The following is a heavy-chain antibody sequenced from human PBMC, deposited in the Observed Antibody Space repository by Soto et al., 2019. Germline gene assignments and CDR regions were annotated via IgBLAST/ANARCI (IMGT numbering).Heavy chain of an antibody. J-gene: IGHJ5*02. V-gene: IGHV3-23*01. CDR1: GFTFSSYA. Sequence: GGSLRLSCAASGFTFSSYAMSWVRQAPGKGLEWVSAISGSGGSTYYADSVKGRFTISRDNSKNTLYLRMNSLRAEDTAVYYCAKGRARFLEWLPPNWFDPWGQGTLVTVSS. CDR3: AKGRARFLEWLPPNWFDP. CDR2: ISGSGGST. D-gene: IGHD3-3*01.